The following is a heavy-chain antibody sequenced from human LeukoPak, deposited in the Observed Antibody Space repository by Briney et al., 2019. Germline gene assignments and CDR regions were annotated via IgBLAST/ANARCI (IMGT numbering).Heavy chain of an antibody. V-gene: IGHV1-2*02. CDR3: ARDRGGIAAAPLNWFDP. CDR2: INPNSGGT. CDR1: GYTFTGYY. Sequence: ASVKVSCKASGYTFTGYYMHWVRQAPGQGLEWMGWINPNSGGTNYAQKFQGRVTMTRDTSISTAYMELSRLGSDDTAVYYCARDRGGIAAAPLNWFDPWGQGTLVTVSS. J-gene: IGHJ5*02. D-gene: IGHD6-13*01.